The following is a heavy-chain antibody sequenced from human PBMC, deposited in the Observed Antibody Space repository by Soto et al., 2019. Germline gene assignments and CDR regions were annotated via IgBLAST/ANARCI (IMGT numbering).Heavy chain of an antibody. V-gene: IGHV4-59*01. J-gene: IGHJ4*02. CDR1: GGSISSYC. D-gene: IGHD6-6*01. CDR2: IYYSGST. Sequence: KTSETLSLTCTVSGGSISSYCWSWIRQPPGKGLEWIGYIYYSGSTNCNPSLKSRVTISVDTSKNQFSLKLSSVTAADTAVYYCARFSKYSSYDYWGQGTLVTVSS. CDR3: ARFSKYSSYDY.